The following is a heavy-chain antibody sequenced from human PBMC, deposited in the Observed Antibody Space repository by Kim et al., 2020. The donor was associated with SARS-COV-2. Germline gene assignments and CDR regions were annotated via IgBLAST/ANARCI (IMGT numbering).Heavy chain of an antibody. V-gene: IGHV4-59*01. J-gene: IGHJ6*02. Sequence: SETLSLTCTVSGGSISSYYWSWIRQPPGKGLEWIGYIYYSGSTNYNPSLKSRVTISVDTSKNQFSLKLSSVTAADTAVYYCARALDYGEGMDVWGQGTTVTVSS. CDR1: GGSISSYY. CDR2: IYYSGST. D-gene: IGHD4-17*01. CDR3: ARALDYGEGMDV.